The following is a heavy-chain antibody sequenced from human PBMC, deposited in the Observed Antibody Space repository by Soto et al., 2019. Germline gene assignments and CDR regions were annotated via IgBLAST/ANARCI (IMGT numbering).Heavy chain of an antibody. CDR2: LYPGGSS. CDR1: GASVSSGGSHY. V-gene: IGHV4-39*02. Sequence: QLHLQESGPGLVKPSETLSLTCSVSGASVSSGGSHYWGWIRQPPGQGLEWIGSLYPGGSSYYNPPLNTRFTLSVAPSKNQFSLQLNSVTAADPAVYHCARAPDYWGQGTLVTVSS. CDR3: ARAPDY. J-gene: IGHJ4*02.